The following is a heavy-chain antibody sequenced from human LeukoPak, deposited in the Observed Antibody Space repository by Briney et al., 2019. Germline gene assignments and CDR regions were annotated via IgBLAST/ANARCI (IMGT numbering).Heavy chain of an antibody. J-gene: IGHJ5*02. Sequence: ASVKVSCKASGYTFTSYGISWVRQAPGQGLEGMGWISDYNGNTNYAQELQGRVTMTTDTSTSTAYMELRSLRSDDTAVYYCARDLYRDSLPVSWFDPWGQGTLVTVSS. V-gene: IGHV1-18*01. CDR3: ARDLYRDSLPVSWFDP. CDR1: GYTFTSYG. CDR2: ISDYNGNT. D-gene: IGHD4-11*01.